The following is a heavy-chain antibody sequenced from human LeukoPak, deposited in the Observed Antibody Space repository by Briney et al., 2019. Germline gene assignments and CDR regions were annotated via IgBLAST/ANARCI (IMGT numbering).Heavy chain of an antibody. CDR3: AKDGSCMDPKGNTPPLYYYYMDV. V-gene: IGHV3-21*01. J-gene: IGHJ6*03. CDR2: ISSSSSYI. CDR1: GFTFSSYS. D-gene: IGHD2-2*03. Sequence: GGSLRLSCAASGFTFSSYSMNWVRQAPGKGLEWVSSISSSSSYIYYADSVKGRFTISRDNAKNSLYLQMNSLRAEDTAVYYCAKDGSCMDPKGNTPPLYYYYMDVWGKGTTVTVSS.